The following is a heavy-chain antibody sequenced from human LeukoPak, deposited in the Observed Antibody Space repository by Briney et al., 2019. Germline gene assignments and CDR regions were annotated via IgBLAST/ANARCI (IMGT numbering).Heavy chain of an antibody. CDR3: ARASSYYMDV. D-gene: IGHD2-2*01. V-gene: IGHV4-59*01. Sequence: SETLSLTCTVSGGSISSYYWSWIRQPPGKGLEWIGYIYYSGSTNYNPSLKSRVTISVDTSKNQFSPKLSSVTAADTAVYYCARASSYYMDVWGKGTTVTISS. J-gene: IGHJ6*03. CDR1: GGSISSYY. CDR2: IYYSGST.